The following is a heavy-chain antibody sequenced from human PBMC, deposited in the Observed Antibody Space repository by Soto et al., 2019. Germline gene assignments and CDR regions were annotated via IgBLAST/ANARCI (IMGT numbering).Heavy chain of an antibody. CDR3: AREPYFPMSRNDF. D-gene: IGHD3-10*02. V-gene: IGHV4-30-4*01. Sequence: PSETVSLTGTVSVGSISSADFFWTWLRQPPGKGLEWLGYIYYSGTTYYNPSLKGRLIISIDTSRNQVSLSLNSVTAADTAVYFRAREPYFPMSRNDFWGPGAKVTVSS. CDR1: VGSISSADFF. J-gene: IGHJ4*01. CDR2: IYYSGTT.